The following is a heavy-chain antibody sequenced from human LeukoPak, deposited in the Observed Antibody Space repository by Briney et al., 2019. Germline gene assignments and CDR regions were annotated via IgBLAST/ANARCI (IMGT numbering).Heavy chain of an antibody. J-gene: IGHJ5*02. CDR3: ARRMSPGGWFGP. CDR1: GGAITAYY. V-gene: IGHV4-59*08. Sequence: SETLSLTCTVSGGAITAYYWSWLRQPPGKGLEWIGYIHYSGITNYNPSLKSRVTMSVGTSKNHFYLKLSSVTAADTAVYYCARRMSPGGWFGPWGQGTLVTVSS. CDR2: IHYSGIT. D-gene: IGHD4-23*01.